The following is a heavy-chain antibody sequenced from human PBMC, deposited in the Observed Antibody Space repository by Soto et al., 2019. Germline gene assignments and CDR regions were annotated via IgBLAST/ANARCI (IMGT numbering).Heavy chain of an antibody. D-gene: IGHD3-10*01. J-gene: IGHJ4*02. CDR1: GFTFTSYA. V-gene: IGHV1-3*01. CDR2: INGGSGNT. Sequence: ASVKVSCKSSGFTFTSYAIHWLRQAPGQRPQWMGWINGGSGNTKYSQDFQGRVTFTRDTFATTAYLEISSLRSEDTAVYYCARVPPWGNSAGDYYIQHYDSWGQGTPGTV. CDR3: ARVPPWGNSAGDYYIQHYDS.